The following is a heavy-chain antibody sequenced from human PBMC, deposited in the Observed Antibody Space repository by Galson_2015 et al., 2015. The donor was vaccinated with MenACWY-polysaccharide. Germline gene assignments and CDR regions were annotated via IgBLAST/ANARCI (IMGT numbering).Heavy chain of an antibody. CDR1: GFTFTSSA. V-gene: IGHV1-58*01. CDR3: TRVSFYYGLYFDV. CDR2: IVVGSGNT. D-gene: IGHD3-10*01. Sequence: SVKVSCKASGFTFTSSAVQWVRQARGQRLEWIGWIVVGSGNTNYAQMFQERVTITRDMSTSTAYMELSRLRSDDTAVYYCTRVSFYYGLYFDVWGQGTLVTVSS. J-gene: IGHJ4*02.